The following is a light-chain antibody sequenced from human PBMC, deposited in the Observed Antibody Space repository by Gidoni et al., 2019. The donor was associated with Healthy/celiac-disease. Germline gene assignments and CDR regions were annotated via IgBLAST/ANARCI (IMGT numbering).Light chain of an antibody. CDR1: KSISSW. CDR3: QQYNSYSQYT. Sequence: DIQMTKYPSTLSASVGDRVTLTCRASKSISSWLAWYQQKPGKAPKLLIYDASSFESGVPSRFSGSGSGTEFTLTISSLQPDDFATYYCQQYNSYSQYTFGQGTKLEIK. J-gene: IGKJ2*01. V-gene: IGKV1-5*01. CDR2: DAS.